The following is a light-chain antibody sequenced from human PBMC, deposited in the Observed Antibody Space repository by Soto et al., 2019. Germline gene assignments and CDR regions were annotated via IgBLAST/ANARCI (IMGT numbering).Light chain of an antibody. CDR1: QSVNSN. Sequence: IVMTQSPATLSVSPGERARLSCRASQSVNSNLAWYQQKPGQAPRLLIYRASTRATGIPARFSGSGSGTDFTLTISGLQSEDFAIYYCQQYNNWPRTFGQGTKVDIK. V-gene: IGKV3-15*01. J-gene: IGKJ1*01. CDR2: RAS. CDR3: QQYNNWPRT.